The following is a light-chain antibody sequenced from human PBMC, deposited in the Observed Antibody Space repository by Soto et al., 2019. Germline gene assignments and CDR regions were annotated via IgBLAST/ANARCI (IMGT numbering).Light chain of an antibody. CDR3: GTWDSSLSVVV. J-gene: IGLJ2*01. CDR2: DNN. CDR1: SSNIGSNY. V-gene: IGLV1-51*01. Sequence: QLVLTQPPSASGTPGQRVTISCSGSSSNIGSNYVSWYQHLPGTAPKLLIYDNNKRPSGIPDRFSGSKSGTSATLGITGLQTGDEADYYCGTWDSSLSVVVFGGGTKVTVL.